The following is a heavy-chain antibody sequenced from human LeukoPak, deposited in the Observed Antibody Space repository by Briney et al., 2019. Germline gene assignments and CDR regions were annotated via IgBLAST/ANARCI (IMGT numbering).Heavy chain of an antibody. CDR2: ISSSGGSQ. V-gene: IGHV3-23*01. Sequence: GGSLRLSCAASGFTFSSYAVNWVRQAPGQGLEWISVISSSGGSQHYADSVKGRFTISRDNFKNTLYLQVNSLRAEDTAVYYCARVVGLTGYSSSWYSGYYYYMDVWGKGTTVTVSS. J-gene: IGHJ6*03. D-gene: IGHD6-13*01. CDR1: GFTFSSYA. CDR3: ARVVGLTGYSSSWYSGYYYYMDV.